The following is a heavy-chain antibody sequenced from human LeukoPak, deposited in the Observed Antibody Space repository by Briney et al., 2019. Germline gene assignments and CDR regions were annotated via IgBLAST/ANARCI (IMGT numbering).Heavy chain of an antibody. CDR1: GGSISSSSYY. CDR2: IYYSGST. Sequence: SETLSLTCTVSGGSISSSSYYWGWIRQPPGKGLEWIGSIYYSGSTYYNPSLKSRVTISVDTSKNQCSLKLSSVTAADTAVYYCARHAQGYCSGGSCYRTYYYYYMDVWGKGTTVTISS. CDR3: ARHAQGYCSGGSCYRTYYYYYMDV. D-gene: IGHD2-15*01. V-gene: IGHV4-39*01. J-gene: IGHJ6*03.